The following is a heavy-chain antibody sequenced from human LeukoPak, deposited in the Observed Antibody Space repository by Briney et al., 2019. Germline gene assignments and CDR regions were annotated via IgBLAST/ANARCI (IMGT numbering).Heavy chain of an antibody. CDR1: GFTFSSYW. CDR3: AREGMELITIFGVVNIYFDY. D-gene: IGHD3-3*01. CDR2: IKQDGSEK. V-gene: IGHV3-7*01. Sequence: GGSLRLSCAASGFTFSSYWMSWVGQAPGKGLEWVANIKQDGSEKYYVDSVKGRFTISRDNAKNSLYLQMNSLRAEDTAVYYCAREGMELITIFGVVNIYFDYWGQGTLVTVSS. J-gene: IGHJ4*02.